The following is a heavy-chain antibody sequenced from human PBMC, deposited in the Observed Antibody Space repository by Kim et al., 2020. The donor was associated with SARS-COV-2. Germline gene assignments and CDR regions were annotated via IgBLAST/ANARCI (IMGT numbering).Heavy chain of an antibody. CDR3: ARSRYHAPSSFCVRFDP. CDR2: IYHSGTT. J-gene: IGHJ5*02. V-gene: IGHV4-34*01. Sequence: SETLSLTCAVYGGSFSGYYCSWIRQPPGKGLEWIGEIYHSGTTKYNPTLKSRVTISLAMATNQFSLKLSFVTAAATAVYFCARSRYHAPSSFCVRFDPGG. D-gene: IGHD6-13*01. CDR1: GGSFSGYY.